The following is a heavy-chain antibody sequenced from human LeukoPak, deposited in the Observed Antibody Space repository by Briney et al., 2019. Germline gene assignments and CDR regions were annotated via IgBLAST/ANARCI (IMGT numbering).Heavy chain of an antibody. CDR2: INAGNGNT. CDR3: ARDEIDELLTGWGGMDV. J-gene: IGHJ6*02. Sequence: GASVKVSCKASGYTFTSYAMHWVRQAPGQRLEWMGWINAGNGNTKYSQKFQGRVTITRDTSASTAYMELSSLRSEDTAVYYCARDEIDELLTGWGGMDVWGQGTTVTVSS. V-gene: IGHV1-3*01. CDR1: GYTFTSYA. D-gene: IGHD3-10*01.